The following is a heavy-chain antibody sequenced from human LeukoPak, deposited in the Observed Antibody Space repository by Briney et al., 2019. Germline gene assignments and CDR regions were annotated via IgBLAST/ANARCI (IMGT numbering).Heavy chain of an antibody. CDR3: ARHPKAVAGTGVGFYFDY. CDR1: GGTFSSYD. Sequence: GETLTLTCAASGGTFSSYDWNWFLQPPGKGLEWCSDISNSGRTIYYAASLKSRFTISGDNAKNSLCLQMNSLRAEDTAVYYCARHPKAVAGTGVGFYFDYWGQGTLVTVSS. CDR2: ISNSGRTI. V-gene: IGHV3-48*03. J-gene: IGHJ4*02. D-gene: IGHD6-19*01.